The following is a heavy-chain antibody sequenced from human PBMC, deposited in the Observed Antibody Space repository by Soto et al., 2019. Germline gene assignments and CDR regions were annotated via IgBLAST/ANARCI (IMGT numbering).Heavy chain of an antibody. J-gene: IGHJ4*02. D-gene: IGHD6-13*01. CDR3: ARLMTGIAGYFDY. V-gene: IGHV3-33*01. CDR1: GFTFSSYG. CDR2: IWYDGSNK. Sequence: QVQLVESGGGVVQPGRSLRLSCAASGFTFSSYGMHWLRQAPGKGLVWVAVIWYDGSNKYYPDSVKGRFTISRDNSKNTLYLQMHSLRAEDTAVYYCARLMTGIAGYFDYRRQGTLVIVSS.